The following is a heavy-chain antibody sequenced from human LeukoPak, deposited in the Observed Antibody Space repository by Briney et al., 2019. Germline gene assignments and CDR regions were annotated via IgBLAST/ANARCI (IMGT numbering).Heavy chain of an antibody. J-gene: IGHJ4*02. CDR1: GFTFSRNA. CDR2: ISFASDYI. V-gene: IGHV3-21*01. CDR3: AKVGTDNHQYGSGDFDS. D-gene: IGHD3-10*01. Sequence: GGSLRLSCAASGFTFSRNAMDWIRQAPGKGLEWVAGISFASDYIYTADSVKGRFTISRDNAKNSLYLDMNSLRAEDTAVYYCAKVGTDNHQYGSGDFDSWGQGALVTVSS.